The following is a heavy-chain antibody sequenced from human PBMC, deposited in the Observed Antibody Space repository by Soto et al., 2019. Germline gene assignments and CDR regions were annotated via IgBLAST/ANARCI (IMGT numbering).Heavy chain of an antibody. Sequence: GASVKVSCKASGYTFTSYGIGWVRQAPGQGLEWMGWISAYNGNTNYAQKLQGRVTMTTDTSTSTAYMELRSLRSDDTAVYYFAIDHCSGGSCYSAFVFRFDPWGQGTLVTVSS. CDR2: ISAYNGNT. D-gene: IGHD2-15*01. CDR3: AIDHCSGGSCYSAFVFRFDP. V-gene: IGHV1-18*01. CDR1: GYTFTSYG. J-gene: IGHJ5*02.